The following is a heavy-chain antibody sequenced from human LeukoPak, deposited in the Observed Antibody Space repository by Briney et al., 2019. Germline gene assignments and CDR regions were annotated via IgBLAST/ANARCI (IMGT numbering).Heavy chain of an antibody. V-gene: IGHV3-48*04. CDR3: VREDSSSPLGY. CDR1: GFTFSNYD. CDR2: ITSGSSTI. Sequence: GGSLRLSCAASGFTFSNYDMSWVRQAPGKGLEWVSYITSGSSTIYYADSVKGRFTISRDNARDSLYLQMNSLRVEDTAVYYCVREDSSSPLGYWGQGTLVTVSS. D-gene: IGHD6-13*01. J-gene: IGHJ4*02.